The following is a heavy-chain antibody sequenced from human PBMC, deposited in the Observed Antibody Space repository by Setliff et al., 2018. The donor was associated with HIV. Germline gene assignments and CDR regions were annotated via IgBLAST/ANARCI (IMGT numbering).Heavy chain of an antibody. CDR2: IYYSGGT. CDR3: ARRFEQWLAFDY. D-gene: IGHD6-19*01. J-gene: IGHJ4*02. Sequence: ASETLSLTCTASGGSISSTSYYWGWIRQPPGKGLEWIGNIYYSGGTDYHPSLKSRVTISVDTSKNQFSLKLGSVTAADTAVYFCARRFEQWLAFDYWGQGTLVTVSS. CDR1: GGSISSTSYY. V-gene: IGHV4-39*01.